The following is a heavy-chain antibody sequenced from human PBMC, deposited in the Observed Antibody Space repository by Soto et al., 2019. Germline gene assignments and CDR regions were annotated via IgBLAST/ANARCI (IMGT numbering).Heavy chain of an antibody. CDR1: GYTFTSYA. Sequence: ASVKVSCKASGYTFTSYAMHWVRQAPGQRLEWMGWINAGNGNTKYSQKFQGRVTITRDTSASTAYMELSSLRSEDTAVYYCARIGGSYGTYYYYYHGMDVWGQGTTVTVSS. CDR3: ARIGGSYGTYYYYYHGMDV. J-gene: IGHJ6*02. CDR2: INAGNGNT. V-gene: IGHV1-3*01. D-gene: IGHD1-26*01.